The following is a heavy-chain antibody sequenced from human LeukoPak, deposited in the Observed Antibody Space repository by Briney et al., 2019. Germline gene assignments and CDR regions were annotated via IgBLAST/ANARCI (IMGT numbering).Heavy chain of an antibody. CDR3: ARGGTRYYYDSSGYYKSNWFDP. Sequence: SETLSLTCTVSGDSISSGDSYWSWLRQHPGKGLEWIGYIYYSGTTYYNPSLKSRVTISIDASKNQFSLKLSSVTAADTAVYYCARGGTRYYYDSSGYYKSNWFDPWGQGTLVTVSS. V-gene: IGHV4-31*03. CDR2: IYYSGTT. J-gene: IGHJ5*02. D-gene: IGHD3-22*01. CDR1: GDSISSGDSY.